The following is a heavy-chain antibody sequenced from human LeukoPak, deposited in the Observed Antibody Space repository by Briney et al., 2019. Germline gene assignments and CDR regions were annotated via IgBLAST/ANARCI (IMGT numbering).Heavy chain of an antibody. J-gene: IGHJ4*02. D-gene: IGHD1-26*01. CDR1: GFTFSSYA. CDR3: AKKIVGATALDY. V-gene: IGHV3-23*01. CDR2: ISGSGGTT. Sequence: GGSLRLSCAASGFTFSSYAMSWVRQAPGMGLEWVSAISGSGGTTYYADSVKGRFTISRDNSKNTLYLQMNSLRAEDTAVYYCAKKIVGATALDYWGQGTLVTVSS.